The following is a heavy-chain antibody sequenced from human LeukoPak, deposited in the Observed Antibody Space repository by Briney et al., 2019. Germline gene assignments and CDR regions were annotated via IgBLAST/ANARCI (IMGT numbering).Heavy chain of an antibody. CDR3: ARDQGGYCSGGSCYLFDF. D-gene: IGHD2-15*01. Sequence: SETLSLTCTVSGGSISTGPFYWSWIRQPAGKGLEWIGRIYTSGSTNYNPSLKSRVTMSLDTSKNQFSLKLSSVTAADTAVYYCARDQGGYCSGGSCYLFDFWGQGTLVTVSS. V-gene: IGHV4-61*02. CDR1: GGSISTGPFY. J-gene: IGHJ4*02. CDR2: IYTSGST.